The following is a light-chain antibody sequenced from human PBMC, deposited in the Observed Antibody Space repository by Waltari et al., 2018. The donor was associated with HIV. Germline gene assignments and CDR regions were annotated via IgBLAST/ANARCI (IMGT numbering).Light chain of an antibody. CDR1: NIGSQS. CDR3: QVWHSNSDHVV. CDR2: DDS. J-gene: IGLJ2*01. V-gene: IGLV3-21*02. Sequence: SYVLTQPPSVSVAPGQTARLTCAGNNIGSQSVHSYQQRPGQAPALVVHDDSDRPSGIPERFSGSNSGNTATLTISRVEAGDEADYYCQVWHSNSDHVVFGGGTKLTVL.